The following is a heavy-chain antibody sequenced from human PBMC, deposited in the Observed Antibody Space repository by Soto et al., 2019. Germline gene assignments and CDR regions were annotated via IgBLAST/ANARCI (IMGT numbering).Heavy chain of an antibody. CDR3: ARQLGTMMIDP. CDR2: IIPILGIA. CDR1: GGTFSSYT. J-gene: IGHJ5*02. Sequence: QVQLVQSGAEVKKPGSSVKVSCKASGGTFSSYTISWVRQAPGQGLEWMGRIIPILGIANYAQKFQGRVTITADKSTLTVYMELSSLRSEDTAVYYCARQLGTMMIDPWGQGTLVTVSS. D-gene: IGHD3-16*01. V-gene: IGHV1-69*02.